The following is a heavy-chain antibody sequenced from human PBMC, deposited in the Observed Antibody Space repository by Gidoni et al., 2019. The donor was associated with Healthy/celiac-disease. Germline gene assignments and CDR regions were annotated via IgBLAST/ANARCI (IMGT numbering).Heavy chain of an antibody. D-gene: IGHD6-6*01. V-gene: IGHV3-21*01. J-gene: IGHJ6*02. Sequence: EVQLVESGGGLVKPGGSLRLSCTASGFTFSSYSMHWVRQASGKGLEWVSSISSSSSYSYYADSGNGRFTISRDNAKKSLYRQMNSLRAEDTAAYYCARHIAASQGYYYYYGMDVWGQGTTVTVSS. CDR1: GFTFSSYS. CDR2: ISSSSSYS. CDR3: ARHIAASQGYYYYYGMDV.